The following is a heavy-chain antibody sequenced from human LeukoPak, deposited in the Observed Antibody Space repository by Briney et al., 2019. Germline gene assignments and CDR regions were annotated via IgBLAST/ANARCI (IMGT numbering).Heavy chain of an antibody. CDR1: GGSISSGSYY. J-gene: IGHJ5*02. CDR3: ARHSFPSYHP. V-gene: IGHV4-61*02. D-gene: IGHD5-18*01. Sequence: PSQALSLTCTVSGGSISSGSYYLSWIRQPAGKGLEWIGRIYTSGSTNYNPSLKSRVTISVDTSKNQFSLKLSSVTAADTAVYYCARHSFPSYHPWGQGTLVTVSS. CDR2: IYTSGST.